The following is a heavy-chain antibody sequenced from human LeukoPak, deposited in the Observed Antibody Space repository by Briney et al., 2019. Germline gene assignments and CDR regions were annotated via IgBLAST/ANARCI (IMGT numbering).Heavy chain of an antibody. CDR3: AGAPFPRFAFDL. CDR2: IDSDGNTT. CDR1: GFTFSDYW. D-gene: IGHD3-3*01. Sequence: GGSLRLSCAASGFTFSDYWMHWVRQGPGEGLVWVSHIDSDGNTTAYADSVKGRFTISRDNAKNTLYLQMNSLRAEDTAVYSCAGAPFPRFAFDLWGQGTMVTVSS. J-gene: IGHJ3*01. V-gene: IGHV3-74*01.